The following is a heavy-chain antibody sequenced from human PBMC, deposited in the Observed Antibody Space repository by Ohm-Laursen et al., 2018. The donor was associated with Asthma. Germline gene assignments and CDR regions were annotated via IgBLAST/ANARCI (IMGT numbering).Heavy chain of an antibody. V-gene: IGHV4-31*03. CDR3: ARYIPWPGYYGMDV. J-gene: IGHJ6*02. CDR1: GGSISSGGYY. Sequence: TLSLTCTVSGGSISSGGYYWSWIRQHPGKGLEWIGYIYYSGSTYYNPSLKSRVTISVDTSKNQFSLKLSSVTAADTAVYYCARYIPWPGYYGMDVWGQGTTVTVSS. CDR2: IYYSGST.